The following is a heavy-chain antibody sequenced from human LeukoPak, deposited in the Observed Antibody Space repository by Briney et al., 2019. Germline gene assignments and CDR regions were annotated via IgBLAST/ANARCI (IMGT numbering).Heavy chain of an antibody. CDR3: AKDRQHYDLLTGFDAFDI. CDR2: ISWNSGSI. J-gene: IGHJ3*02. Sequence: GGSLRLSCAASGFTFDDYAMQWVRQAPGDGLEWVSGISWNSGSIGYEDSVKGRFTISRDNAKNSLYLHMNSLRDEDTALYYCAKDRQHYDLLTGFDAFDIWGQGTMVTVSS. CDR1: GFTFDDYA. D-gene: IGHD3-9*01. V-gene: IGHV3-9*01.